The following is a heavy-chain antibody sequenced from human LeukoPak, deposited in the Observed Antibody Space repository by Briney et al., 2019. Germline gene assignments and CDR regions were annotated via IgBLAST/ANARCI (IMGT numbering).Heavy chain of an antibody. CDR1: GGSFSGYY. D-gene: IGHD6-6*01. CDR2: INHSGST. CDR3: ARGGNSSSSAFDY. J-gene: IGHJ4*02. Sequence: PSETLSLTCAVYGGSFSGYYWSWIRQPPGKGLEWIGEINHSGSTNYNPSLKSRVTISVDTSKNQFSLKLSSVTAADTAVYYCARGGNSSSSAFDYWGQGTLVTVSS. V-gene: IGHV4-34*01.